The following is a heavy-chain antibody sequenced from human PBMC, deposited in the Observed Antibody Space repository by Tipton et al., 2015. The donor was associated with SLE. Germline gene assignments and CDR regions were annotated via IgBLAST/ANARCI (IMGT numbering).Heavy chain of an antibody. CDR3: ARDGSSSSYFDY. D-gene: IGHD6-13*01. Sequence: QSGAEVKKPGASVKVSCKASGYTFTSYYIHWVRQAPGQGLEWMGVINPSAGSTSYAQKFQGRVIMTRDTSTRTAYMELSSLRSEDTAGYYGARDGSSSSYFDYWGQGTLVTGS. CDR1: GYTFTSYY. J-gene: IGHJ4*02. CDR2: INPSAGST. V-gene: IGHV1-46*01.